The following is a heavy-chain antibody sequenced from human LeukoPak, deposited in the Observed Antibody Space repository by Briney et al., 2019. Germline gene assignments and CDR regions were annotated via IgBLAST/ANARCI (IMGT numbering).Heavy chain of an antibody. CDR1: GGSFSGYY. CDR3: AGEGAYTHYVAY. Sequence: SETLSLTCAVYGGSFSGYYWSWIRQPPGKGLEWIGEINHSGSTNYNPSLKSRVTISVDTSKNQFSLKLSSVTAADTAVYYCAGEGAYTHYVAYWGQGTLVTVSS. V-gene: IGHV4-34*01. J-gene: IGHJ4*02. D-gene: IGHD1-26*01. CDR2: INHSGST.